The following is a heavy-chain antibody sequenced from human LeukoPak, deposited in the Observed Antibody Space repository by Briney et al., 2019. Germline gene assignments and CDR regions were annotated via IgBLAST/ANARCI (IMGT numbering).Heavy chain of an antibody. V-gene: IGHV3-74*01. CDR2: IDNDGSAT. D-gene: IGHD3-10*01. CDR3: ARVVVPVVRGVIMDWFDP. CDR1: GFTFSTYW. Sequence: PGGSLRLSCAASGFTFSTYWMHWARQAPGKGLVWVSHIDNDGSATSYADSVKGRFTVSRDNAKNTLYLQMNSLRAEDTAVYYCARVVVPVVRGVIMDWFDPWGQGALVTVSS. J-gene: IGHJ5*02.